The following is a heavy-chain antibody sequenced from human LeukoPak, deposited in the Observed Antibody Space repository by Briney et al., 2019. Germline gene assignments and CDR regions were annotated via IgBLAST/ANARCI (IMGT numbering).Heavy chain of an antibody. CDR2: IYTSGST. V-gene: IGHV4-61*02. D-gene: IGHD4-17*01. CDR3: ARDLEGAKTVTRDY. CDR1: GGSISSGSYY. Sequence: SETLSLTCTVSGGSISSGSYYWSWIRQPAGKGLEWIGRIYTSGSTNYNPSLKSRVTISVDTSKNQFSLKLSSVTAADTAVYYCARDLEGAKTVTRDYWGQGTLVTVSS. J-gene: IGHJ4*02.